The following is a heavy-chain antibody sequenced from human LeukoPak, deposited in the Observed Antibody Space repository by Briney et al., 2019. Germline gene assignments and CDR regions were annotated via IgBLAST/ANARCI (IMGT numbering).Heavy chain of an antibody. CDR2: VSGSGDDT. J-gene: IGHJ4*02. CDR1: GFTFSNII. D-gene: IGHD6-6*01. Sequence: TGGSLRLSCVASGFTFSNIIMSLVRQAPGKGLEWVSSVSGSGDDTFYADSVKGRFTISRDNSNNTVYLQLNSLRADDTAVYSCGGSRSFFWGQGTLVTVSS. CDR3: GGSRSFF. V-gene: IGHV3-23*01.